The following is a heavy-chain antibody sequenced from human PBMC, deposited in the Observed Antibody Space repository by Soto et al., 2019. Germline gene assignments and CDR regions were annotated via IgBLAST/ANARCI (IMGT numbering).Heavy chain of an antibody. CDR2: ISGYNGNT. Sequence: ASVKVSCKASGYTFTSYGINWVRQAPGQGLEWMGWISGYNGNTNYEQKFQGRGTMTTDTFTSTAYMELRSLRSDDTAVYYCPRHHSSSSPDFDSWGQGTLVTVSS. V-gene: IGHV1-18*01. J-gene: IGHJ4*02. CDR1: GYTFTSYG. D-gene: IGHD6-13*01. CDR3: PRHHSSSSPDFDS.